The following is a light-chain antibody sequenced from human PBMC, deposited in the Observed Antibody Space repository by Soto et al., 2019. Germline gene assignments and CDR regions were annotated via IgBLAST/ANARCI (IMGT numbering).Light chain of an antibody. Sequence: QSALTQPPSASGSPGQSVTISCTGTSSDVGGYNHVSWSQQHPGKAPKVVIYEVTKRPSGVPDRFSGSKSGNTASLTVSGLQAEDEADYYCSSYATGDNYVFGSGTKLTVL. J-gene: IGLJ1*01. V-gene: IGLV2-8*01. CDR1: SSDVGGYNH. CDR3: SSYATGDNYV. CDR2: EVT.